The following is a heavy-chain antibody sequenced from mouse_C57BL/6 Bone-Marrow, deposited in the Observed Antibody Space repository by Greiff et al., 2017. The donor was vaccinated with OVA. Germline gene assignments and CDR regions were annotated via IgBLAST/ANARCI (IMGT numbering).Heavy chain of an antibody. V-gene: IGHV14-4*01. CDR1: GFNIKDDY. J-gene: IGHJ1*03. CDR3: TTSYWYFDV. CDR2: IDPENGDT. Sequence: EVQLQDSGAELVRPGASVKLSCTASGFNIKDDYMHWVKQRPEQGLEWIGWIDPENGDTEYASKFQGKATITADTSSNTAYLQLSSLTSEDTAVYYCTTSYWYFDVWGTGTTVTVSS.